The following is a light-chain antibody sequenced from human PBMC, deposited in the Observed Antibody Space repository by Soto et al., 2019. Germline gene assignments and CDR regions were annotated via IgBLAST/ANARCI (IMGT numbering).Light chain of an antibody. CDR3: AVWDDSLNGPV. V-gene: IGLV1-44*01. CDR2: TND. J-gene: IGLJ3*02. Sequence: QTVVTQPPSASGTPGQRVTISCSGSSSNIGSNAVNWYQQLPGTAPKLLIHTNDQRPSGVPDRFSGSKSGTSASLAISGLQSEDEAHYYCAVWDDSLNGPVFGGGTKLTVL. CDR1: SSNIGSNA.